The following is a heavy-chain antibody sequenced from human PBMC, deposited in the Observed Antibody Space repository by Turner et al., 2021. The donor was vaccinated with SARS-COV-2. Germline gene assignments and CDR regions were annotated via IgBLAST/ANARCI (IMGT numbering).Heavy chain of an antibody. J-gene: IGHJ5*02. CDR3: AREGAPVSSSSRVWFDP. CDR2: INPNSGGT. V-gene: IGHV1-2*02. Sequence: QVQLVQSGAEVKKPGASVKVSCKASGYTSTGYYMHWVRQAPGQGLEWMGWINPNSGGTNYAQKFQGRVTMTRDTSISTAYMDLSRLRSDDTAVYYCAREGAPVSSSSRVWFDPWGQGTLVTVS. CDR1: GYTSTGYY. D-gene: IGHD6-6*01.